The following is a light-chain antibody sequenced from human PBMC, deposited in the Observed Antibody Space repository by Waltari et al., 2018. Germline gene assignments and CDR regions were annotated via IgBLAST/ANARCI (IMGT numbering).Light chain of an antibody. V-gene: IGLV2-11*01. CDR1: SSDVGGYNY. J-gene: IGLJ1*01. CDR3: CSYAGSYTYV. Sequence: QSALTQPRSVSGSPGQSVTISCTGTSSDVGGYNYVSWHQQHPGQAPKLMIYDVNKRPSGSPDRFSGSKSGNTASLTISGLQAEDEADYYCCSYAGSYTYVFGTGTEVTVL. CDR2: DVN.